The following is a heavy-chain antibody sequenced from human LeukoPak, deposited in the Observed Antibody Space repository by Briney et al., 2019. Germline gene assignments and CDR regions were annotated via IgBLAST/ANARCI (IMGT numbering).Heavy chain of an antibody. J-gene: IGHJ4*02. CDR1: GYSITSGYY. CDR2: IYHSGST. D-gene: IGHD3-22*01. CDR3: ARDDSSGYYVDY. V-gene: IGHV4-38-2*02. Sequence: SETLSLTCTVSGYSITSGYYWGWIRQPPGKGLEWIGSIYHSGSTYYNPSLKSRVTISVDTSKNQFSLKLSSVTAADTAVYYCARDDSSGYYVDYWGQGTLVTVSS.